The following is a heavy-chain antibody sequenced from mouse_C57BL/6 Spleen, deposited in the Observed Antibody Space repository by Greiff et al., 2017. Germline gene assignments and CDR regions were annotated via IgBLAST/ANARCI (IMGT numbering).Heavy chain of an antibody. Sequence: QVQLQQSGAELVKPGASVKISCKASGYAFSSYWMNWVKQRPGKGLEWIGQIYPGDGDTNYNGKFKGKATLTADKTSSTTYMQRSSLTTEESAVDFCAKGGDGYYFDYWGQGTTLTVSS. CDR1: GYAFSSYW. J-gene: IGHJ2*01. CDR2: IYPGDGDT. V-gene: IGHV1-80*01. D-gene: IGHD2-3*01. CDR3: AKGGDGYYFDY.